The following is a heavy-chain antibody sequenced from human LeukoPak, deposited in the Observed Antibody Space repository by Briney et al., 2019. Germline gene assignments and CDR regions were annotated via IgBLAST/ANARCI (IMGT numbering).Heavy chain of an antibody. Sequence: ASVKVSCKASGYTCSRYDINWVRQATGEGLEWRGWMNPNSGNTGYAQRFQGRVTMTRSTSISTAYMELSSLTSDDTAVYYCARSFVGTRKRNDYWGQGTLVTVSS. D-gene: IGHD2-21*01. J-gene: IGHJ4*02. CDR2: MNPNSGNT. CDR3: ARSFVGTRKRNDY. V-gene: IGHV1-8*01. CDR1: GYTCSRYD.